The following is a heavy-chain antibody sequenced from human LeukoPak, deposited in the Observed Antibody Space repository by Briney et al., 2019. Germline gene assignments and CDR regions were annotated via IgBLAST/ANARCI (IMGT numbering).Heavy chain of an antibody. CDR2: ISSSSSYI. CDR3: ARGRFAGPGYYMDV. J-gene: IGHJ6*03. D-gene: IGHD3-10*01. Sequence: KPGGSLRLSCAASGFTFSSYSMNWVRQAPGKGLEWVSSISSSSSYIYYADSVKGRFTISRDNAKNSLYLQMNSLRAEDTAVYYCARGRFAGPGYYMDVWGKGTTVTVSS. V-gene: IGHV3-21*01. CDR1: GFTFSSYS.